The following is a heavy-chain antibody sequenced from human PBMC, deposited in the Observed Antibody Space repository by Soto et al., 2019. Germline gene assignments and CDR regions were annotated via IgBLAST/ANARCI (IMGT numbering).Heavy chain of an antibody. CDR1: GGSISSGDYY. D-gene: IGHD5-18*01. CDR2: IYYSGST. V-gene: IGHV4-30-4*01. J-gene: IGHJ4*02. CDR3: AREPAEGYSHGPYYFDY. Sequence: SETLSLTCTVSGGSISSGDYYWSWIRQPPGKGLEWIGYIYYSGSTYYNPSLKSRVTISVDTSKNQFSLKLSSVTAADTAVYYCAREPAEGYSHGPYYFDYWGQGTLVTVSS.